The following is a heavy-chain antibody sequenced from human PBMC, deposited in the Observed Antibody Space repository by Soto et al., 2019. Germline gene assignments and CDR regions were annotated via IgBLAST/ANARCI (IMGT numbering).Heavy chain of an antibody. D-gene: IGHD6-13*01. CDR2: IYHSGST. J-gene: IGHJ4*02. Sequence: SETLSLTCTVSGGSISSNNWWSWVRQPPGKGLEWIGEIYHSGSTNYNPSLKSRVIISVDTSKNQFSLRLSSVTAADTAVYYCARYIAASGTYYLDFWGQGTRVT. V-gene: IGHV4-4*02. CDR1: GGSISSNNW. CDR3: ARYIAASGTYYLDF.